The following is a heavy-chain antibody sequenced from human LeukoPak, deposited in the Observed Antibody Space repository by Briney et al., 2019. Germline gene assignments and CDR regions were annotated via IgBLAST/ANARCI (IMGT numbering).Heavy chain of an antibody. CDR1: GDSISNYY. V-gene: IGHV4-34*01. J-gene: IGHJ4*02. CDR2: INHSGST. Sequence: SETLSLTCTVSGDSISNYYWSWIRQPPGKGLEWIGEINHSGSTNYNPSLKSRVTISVDTSKNQFSLRLSSVTAADTAVYYCARGGFYCGGDCYVDYWGQGTLVTVSS. CDR3: ARGGFYCGGDCYVDY. D-gene: IGHD2-21*02.